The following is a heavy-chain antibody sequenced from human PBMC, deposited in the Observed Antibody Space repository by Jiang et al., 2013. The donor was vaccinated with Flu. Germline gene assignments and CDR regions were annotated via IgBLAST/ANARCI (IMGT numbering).Heavy chain of an antibody. CDR3: AKVRVTGTYVVDY. Sequence: TWVRQPPGKGLEWVSGVSGSGDNTYYTDSVKGRFTISRDNSKNTLDLQMNSLRAEDTAVYYCAKVRVTGTYVVDYWGQGTLVTVSS. CDR2: VSGSGDNT. V-gene: IGHV3-23*01. J-gene: IGHJ4*02. D-gene: IGHD6-19*01.